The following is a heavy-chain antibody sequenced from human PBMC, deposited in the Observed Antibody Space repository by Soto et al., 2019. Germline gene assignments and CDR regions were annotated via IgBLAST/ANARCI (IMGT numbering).Heavy chain of an antibody. CDR1: GGSISSGGYS. D-gene: IGHD6-19*01. V-gene: IGHV4-30-2*01. CDR2: IYHSGST. Sequence: SETLSLTCAVSGGSISSGGYSWSWIRQPPGKGLEWIGYIYHSGSTYYNPSLKSRVTISVDTSKNQFSLKLNSVAAADTAVYYCARGWYNSGWYYNYWGQGTLVTVSS. J-gene: IGHJ4*02. CDR3: ARGWYNSGWYYNY.